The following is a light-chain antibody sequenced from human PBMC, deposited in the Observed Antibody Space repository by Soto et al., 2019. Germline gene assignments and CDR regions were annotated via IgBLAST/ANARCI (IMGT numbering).Light chain of an antibody. CDR1: QSVSIY. J-gene: IGKJ4*01. CDR3: QQRSNWLT. CDR2: DAS. V-gene: IGKV3-11*01. Sequence: EIVLTQSPATLSLSPGERATLSCRASQSVSIYLAWYQQKSGQAPRLLIYDASNRATGIPARFSGSGSGTDLTLTISSLEPEDFAVYYCQQRSNWLTFGGGTKVEIK.